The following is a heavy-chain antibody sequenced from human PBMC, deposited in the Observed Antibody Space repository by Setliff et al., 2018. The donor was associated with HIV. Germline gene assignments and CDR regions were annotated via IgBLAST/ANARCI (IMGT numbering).Heavy chain of an antibody. D-gene: IGHD2-15*01. V-gene: IGHV4-31*03. Sequence: KTSETLSLTCTVSGGSITSDGYFWTWIRQHPGKGLEWIGYMSYSGSTYYNPSLKSRVTISGDTSKNQFSLKLSSVTAADTAVYYCARSPMDPPPYWWFDPWGQGTLVTVSS. CDR3: ARSPMDPPPYWWFDP. CDR2: MSYSGST. CDR1: GGSITSDGYF. J-gene: IGHJ5*02.